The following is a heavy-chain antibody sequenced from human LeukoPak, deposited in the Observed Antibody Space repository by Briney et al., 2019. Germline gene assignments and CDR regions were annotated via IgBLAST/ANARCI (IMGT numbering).Heavy chain of an antibody. CDR3: AARDFTVTSLYYYYGMDV. D-gene: IGHD4-11*01. Sequence: SVKVSCKASGYTFTSYGISWVRQAPGQGLEWMGGIIPIFGTANYAQKFQGRVTITADESTSTAYMELSSLRSEDTAVYYCAARDFTVTSLYYYYGMDVWGQGTTVTVSS. J-gene: IGHJ6*02. CDR1: GYTFTSYG. V-gene: IGHV1-69*13. CDR2: IIPIFGTA.